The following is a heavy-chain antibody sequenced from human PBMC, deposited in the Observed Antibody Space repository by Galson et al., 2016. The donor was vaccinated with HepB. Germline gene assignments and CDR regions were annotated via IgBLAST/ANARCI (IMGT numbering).Heavy chain of an antibody. CDR2: TYYRSNYHW. V-gene: IGHV6-1*01. D-gene: IGHD1-26*01. Sequence: CAISGDSVSSNDAGWNWIRQSPSRGLERLGRTYYRSNYHWDYPVSVKGRVTIDPDTSKNQVSLQLTSVTPEDTAIYFCARGGVGSTAYGFNVWGQGTTVTVSS. J-gene: IGHJ3*01. CDR3: ARGGVGSTAYGFNV. CDR1: GDSVSSNDAG.